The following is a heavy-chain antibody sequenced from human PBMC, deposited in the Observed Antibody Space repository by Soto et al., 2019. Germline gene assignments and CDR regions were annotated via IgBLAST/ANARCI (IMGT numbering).Heavy chain of an antibody. Sequence: ASVKVSCKASGYTFTSYDINWVRQATGQGLEWMGWMNPNSGNTVYSQKFQGRVTMTSKTSIRTAYMELSSLRSDDTAVYYCARGYSGYDQRYIMDVWGQGTTVTVSS. D-gene: IGHD5-12*01. V-gene: IGHV1-8*01. CDR2: MNPNSGNT. J-gene: IGHJ6*02. CDR3: ARGYSGYDQRYIMDV. CDR1: GYTFTSYD.